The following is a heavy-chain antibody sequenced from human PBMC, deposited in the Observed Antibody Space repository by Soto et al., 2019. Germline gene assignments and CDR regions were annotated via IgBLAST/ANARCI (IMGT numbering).Heavy chain of an antibody. CDR2: IKQDGSEK. J-gene: IGHJ5*02. V-gene: IGHV3-7*01. Sequence: GGSLRLSCAASVLTFSSYWMSWVRQAPGKGLEWVANIKQDGSEKYYVDSVKGRFTISRDNAKNSLYLQMNSLRAEDTAVYYCARDRSGYDYNWFDPWGQGTLVTVSS. CDR3: ARDRSGYDYNWFDP. D-gene: IGHD5-12*01. CDR1: VLTFSSYW.